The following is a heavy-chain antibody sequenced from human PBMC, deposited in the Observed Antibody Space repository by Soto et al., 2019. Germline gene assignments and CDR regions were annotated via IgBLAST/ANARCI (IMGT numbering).Heavy chain of an antibody. Sequence: QVQLQESGPGLVKPSDTLSLTCAVSGYSISSSNWWGWIRQPPGKGLEWIGYIYYSGTTYYNPSLKNRITMSVDTYTNQFSLKLTSVTAVDTAVYYCARREIQGPIDYWGQGTLVTVSS. CDR1: GYSISSSNW. V-gene: IGHV4-28*01. J-gene: IGHJ4*02. CDR2: IYYSGTT. D-gene: IGHD1-26*01. CDR3: ARREIQGPIDY.